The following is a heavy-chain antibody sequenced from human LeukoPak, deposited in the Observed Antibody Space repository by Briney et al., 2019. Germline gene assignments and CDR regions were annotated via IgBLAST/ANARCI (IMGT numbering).Heavy chain of an antibody. CDR3: AKVRGTYSSGYFFDY. CDR2: ISWNSGYI. Sequence: GGSLRLSCAASGFIFDNYAMHWVRQAPGKGLEWLSIISWNSGYIGYADSVKGRFTISRDNAKKSLDLQMNSLRAEDTAFYYCAKVRGTYSSGYFFDYWGQGTLVTVSS. V-gene: IGHV3-9*01. CDR1: GFIFDNYA. D-gene: IGHD6-19*01. J-gene: IGHJ4*02.